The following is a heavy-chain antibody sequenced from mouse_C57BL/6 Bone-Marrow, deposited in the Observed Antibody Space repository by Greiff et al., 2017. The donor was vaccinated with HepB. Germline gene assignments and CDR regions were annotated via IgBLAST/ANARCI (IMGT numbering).Heavy chain of an antibody. J-gene: IGHJ1*03. V-gene: IGHV5-17*01. CDR1: GFTFSDYG. CDR3: ARADYYGSSWWYFDV. D-gene: IGHD1-1*01. Sequence: EVQLVESGGGLVKPGGSLKLSCAASGFTFSDYGMHWVRQAPEKGLEWVAYISSGSSTIHYADTVKGRFTISRDNAKNTLFLQMTSLRSEDTAMYYCARADYYGSSWWYFDVWGTGTTVTVSS. CDR2: ISSGSSTI.